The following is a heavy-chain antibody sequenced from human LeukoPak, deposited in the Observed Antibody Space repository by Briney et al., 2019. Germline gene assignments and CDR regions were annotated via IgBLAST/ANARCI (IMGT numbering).Heavy chain of an antibody. CDR2: IYHSGST. CDR3: ARPFSNHDSSVYYLDSFNY. Sequence: SETLSLTCAVSGGSISSGGYSWSWIRQPPGKGLEWIGYIYHSGSTYYNPSLKSRVTISVDRSKNQFSLKLSSVTAADTAVYYCARPFSNHDSSVYYLDSFNYWGQGTLVTVSS. D-gene: IGHD3-22*01. J-gene: IGHJ4*02. V-gene: IGHV4-30-2*01. CDR1: GGSISSGGYS.